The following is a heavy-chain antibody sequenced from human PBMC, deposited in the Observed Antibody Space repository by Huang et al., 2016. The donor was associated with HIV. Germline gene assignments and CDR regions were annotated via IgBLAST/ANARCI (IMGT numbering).Heavy chain of an antibody. Sequence: QEQLVESGGGVVQPGRSLRLSCAASGFNFRKFGMHWVRQAPGKGLEWVAVISYDETNVYHADSGKGRFTISGDKSKNTLYLQMTSLRAEDTAVYYCAGSVGEGWFDPWGQGTLVIVSS. J-gene: IGHJ5*02. D-gene: IGHD3-10*01. V-gene: IGHV3-30*03. CDR1: GFNFRKFG. CDR3: AGSVGEGWFDP. CDR2: ISYDETNV.